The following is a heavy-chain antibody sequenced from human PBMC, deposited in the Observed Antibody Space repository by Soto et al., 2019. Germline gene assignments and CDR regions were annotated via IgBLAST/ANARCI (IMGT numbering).Heavy chain of an antibody. V-gene: IGHV3-23*01. J-gene: IGHJ6*02. CDR3: AKDLITIFGVVDYYYGMDV. CDR1: GFTFSSYA. CDR2: ISGSGGST. Sequence: GGFLRLSCAASGFTFSSYAMSWVRQAPGKGLEWVSAISGSGGSTYYADSVKGRFTISRDNSKNTLYLQMNSLRAEDTAVYYCAKDLITIFGVVDYYYGMDVWGQGTTVTVSS. D-gene: IGHD3-3*01.